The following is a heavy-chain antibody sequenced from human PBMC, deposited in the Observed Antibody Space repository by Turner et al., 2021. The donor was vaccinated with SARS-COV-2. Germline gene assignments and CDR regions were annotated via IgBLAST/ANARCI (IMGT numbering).Heavy chain of an antibody. CDR3: ARLGGSSWYFDY. V-gene: IGHV3-30-3*01. J-gene: IGHJ4*02. Sequence: VPLVGSGGGRVQPGRALEPSCSASGFTFSSYAMHWVRQAPGKGLEWVAVISYDGNNKYYADSVKGRFTISRDNSKNTLYLQMNSLRAEDTAVYYCARLGGSSWYFDYWGQGTLVTVSS. D-gene: IGHD6-13*01. CDR2: ISYDGNNK. CDR1: GFTFSSYA.